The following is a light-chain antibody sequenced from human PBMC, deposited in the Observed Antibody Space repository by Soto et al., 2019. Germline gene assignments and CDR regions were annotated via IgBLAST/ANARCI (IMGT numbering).Light chain of an antibody. J-gene: IGKJ1*01. CDR2: GSS. CDR3: QQYGYSRT. CDR1: QSVSSSY. V-gene: IGKV3-20*01. Sequence: EIVLTQSPGTLSLSPGERANLSCRASQSVSSSYLAWYQQKPGQAPRLLIYGSSSRATDIPDRFSGSGSGTDFTLTISTLEPEDFAIYYCQQYGYSRTFGQGTKVDI.